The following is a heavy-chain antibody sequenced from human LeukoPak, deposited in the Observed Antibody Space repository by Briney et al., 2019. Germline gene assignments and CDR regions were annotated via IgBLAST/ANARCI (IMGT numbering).Heavy chain of an antibody. CDR3: ARDGAVVRGARYYYGMDV. D-gene: IGHD3-10*01. CDR2: IIPILGIA. V-gene: IGHV1-69*04. CDR1: GGTFSSYA. J-gene: IGHJ6*02. Sequence: EASVKVSCKASGGTFSSYAISWVRQAPGQGLEWMGRIIPILGIANYAQKFQGRVTITADKSTSTAYMELSSLRSEDTAVYYCARDGAVVRGARYYYGMDVWGQGTTVTVSS.